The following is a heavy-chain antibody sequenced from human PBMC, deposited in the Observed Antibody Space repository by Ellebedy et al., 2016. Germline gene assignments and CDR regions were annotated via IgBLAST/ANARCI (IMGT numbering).Heavy chain of an antibody. CDR2: VNHSGNT. CDR1: GFTFSNYW. Sequence: GSLRLSCAASGFTFSNYWMSWVRQAPGKGLEWIGEVNHSGNTDYNPSLRSRVTISADTSKNQISLIMDSVTAADTAVYYCGRGGVMSRIRHWGQGTLVTVSS. D-gene: IGHD3-16*01. J-gene: IGHJ1*01. V-gene: IGHV4-34*08. CDR3: GRGGVMSRIRH.